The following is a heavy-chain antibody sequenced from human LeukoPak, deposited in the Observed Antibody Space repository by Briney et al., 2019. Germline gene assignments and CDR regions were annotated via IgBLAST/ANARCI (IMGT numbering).Heavy chain of an antibody. D-gene: IGHD3-22*01. J-gene: IGHJ4*02. CDR1: GYSFTGYY. V-gene: IGHV1-2*02. CDR3: ARDRRGYYYDSSGYSYDY. Sequence: GASVKVSCKASGYSFTGYYMDWLRQAPGQGLEWMGWINPNSGGTNYAQKFQGRVTMTWGTSNSTAYMELSRLRSDDTAVYYCARDRRGYYYDSSGYSYDYWGQGTLVTVSS. CDR2: INPNSGGT.